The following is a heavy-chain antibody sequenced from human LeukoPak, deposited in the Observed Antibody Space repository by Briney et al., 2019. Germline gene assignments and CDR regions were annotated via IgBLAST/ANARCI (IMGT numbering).Heavy chain of an antibody. CDR1: GCSISRGGYY. CDR2: IYYSGST. V-gene: IGHV4-31*03. J-gene: IGHJ4*02. CDR3: ARRPAY. Sequence: SQTLSLTCTVSGCSISRGGYYWDRIRQHPGKGLEWIGYIYYSGSTYYNPPLESRVTISVDTSKNQFSLKLRSVTAADTAVYYCARRPAYCGQGTPVTVSS.